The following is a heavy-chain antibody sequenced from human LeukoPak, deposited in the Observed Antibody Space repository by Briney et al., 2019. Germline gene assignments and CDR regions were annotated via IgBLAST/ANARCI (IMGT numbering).Heavy chain of an antibody. CDR3: VSAYDQ. V-gene: IGHV1-2*02. J-gene: IGHJ5*02. CDR2: INPSTGDT. Sequence: ASVKVSCKASGYRFTDSYMHWVRQAPGQGFEWMGWINPSTGDTKYAKMFQGRDTLTTGASINTAYMELSGLRPADTAVYFCVSAYDQWGQGTLVTVSS. CDR1: GYRFTDSY.